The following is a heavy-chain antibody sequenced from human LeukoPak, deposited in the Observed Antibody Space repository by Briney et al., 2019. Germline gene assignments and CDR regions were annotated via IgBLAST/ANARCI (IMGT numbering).Heavy chain of an antibody. CDR3: ARGSCSSTSCQLRAWYYYGMDV. D-gene: IGHD2-2*01. CDR1: GYTFTSYG. V-gene: IGHV1-18*01. Sequence: ASVKVSCKASGYTFTSYGISWVRQAPGQGLEWMGWISAYNGNTNYAQKLQGRVTMTTDTSTSTAYMELRSLRSDDTAVYYCARGSCSSTSCQLRAWYYYGMDVWGQGTTVTVS. J-gene: IGHJ6*02. CDR2: ISAYNGNT.